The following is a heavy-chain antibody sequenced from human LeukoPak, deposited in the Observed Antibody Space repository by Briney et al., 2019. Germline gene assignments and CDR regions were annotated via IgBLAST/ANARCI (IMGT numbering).Heavy chain of an antibody. CDR1: GFTFSSYW. V-gene: IGHV3-7*01. CDR2: IKQDGSEK. D-gene: IGHD3-10*01. Sequence: GGSLRLSCAASGFTFSSYWMSWVRQAPGKGLEWVANIKQDGSEKYYVDSVKGRFTISRDNAKNSLYLQMNSLRAEDTAVYYCAREEWALVRGAFDIWGQGTMVTVSS. J-gene: IGHJ3*02. CDR3: AREEWALVRGAFDI.